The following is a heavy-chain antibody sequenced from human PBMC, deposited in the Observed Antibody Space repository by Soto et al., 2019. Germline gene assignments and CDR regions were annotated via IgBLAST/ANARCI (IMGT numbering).Heavy chain of an antibody. Sequence: QVQLQESGPGLVKPSQTLSLTCTVSGGSISSGGYYWSWIRQHPGKGLEWIGYIYYSGSTYYTPSLKSRVTISVYTSKNQFALKLSSVTAADTAVYYCARVMRDFYWLLWVDYLGQGTLVTVSS. J-gene: IGHJ4*02. CDR1: GGSISSGGYY. V-gene: IGHV4-31*03. CDR2: IYYSGST. D-gene: IGHD3-9*01. CDR3: ARVMRDFYWLLWVDY.